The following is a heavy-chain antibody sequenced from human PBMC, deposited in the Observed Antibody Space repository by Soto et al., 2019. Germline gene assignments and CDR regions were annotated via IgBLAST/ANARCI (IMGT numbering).Heavy chain of an antibody. CDR1: GFTFSSYA. Sequence: HPGGSLRLSCAASGFTFSSYAMHWVRQAPGKGLEWVAVISYDGGNKYYADSVKGRFTISRDNSKNTLYLQMNSLRAEDTAVYYCARDDTFGGVIVLFDYWGQGT. CDR3: ARDDTFGGVIVLFDY. V-gene: IGHV3-30-3*01. J-gene: IGHJ4*02. D-gene: IGHD3-16*02. CDR2: ISYDGGNK.